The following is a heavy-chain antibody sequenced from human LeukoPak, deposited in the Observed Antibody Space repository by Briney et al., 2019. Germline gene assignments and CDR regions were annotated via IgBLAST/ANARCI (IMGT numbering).Heavy chain of an antibody. D-gene: IGHD2-21*01. CDR2: INPSGGST. J-gene: IGHJ3*02. V-gene: IGHV1-46*01. CDR3: ARGVVGADRSAFDI. Sequence: ASVKVSCKASGGTFSSYAISWVRQAPGQGLEWMGIINPSGGSTSYAQKFQGRVTMTRDTSTSTVYMELSSLRSEDTAVYYCARGVVGADRSAFDIWGQGTMVTVSS. CDR1: GGTFSSYA.